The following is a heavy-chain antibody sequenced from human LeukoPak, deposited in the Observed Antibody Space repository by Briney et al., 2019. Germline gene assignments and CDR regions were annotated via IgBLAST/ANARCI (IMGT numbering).Heavy chain of an antibody. CDR2: FSGSGGST. V-gene: IGHV3-23*01. CDR1: GFTFSSYG. CDR3: AKNWMTAVVTPVLDY. Sequence: PGGSLRLSCAASGFTFSSYGTSGVRQSPGKGLEWVSAFSGSGGSTYYADSVKGRFTISRDKRKNTLYLQMNSLRAEDTAVYYCAKNWMTAVVTPVLDYWGQGTLVSLSS. D-gene: IGHD4-23*01. J-gene: IGHJ4*02.